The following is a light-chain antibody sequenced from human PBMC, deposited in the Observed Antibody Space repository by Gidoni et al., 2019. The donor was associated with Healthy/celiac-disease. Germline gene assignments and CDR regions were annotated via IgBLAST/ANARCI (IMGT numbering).Light chain of an antibody. V-gene: IGKV1-39*01. Sequence: DIQMTQPPSSLSASVGDRVTITCRASQSISSYLNWYQQKPGKAPKLLIYAASSLRSGVPSRFSGSGSGTDFTLTISSLQPEDFATYYCQQSYSTPRTFXQXTKVEIK. CDR2: AAS. CDR1: QSISSY. J-gene: IGKJ1*01. CDR3: QQSYSTPRT.